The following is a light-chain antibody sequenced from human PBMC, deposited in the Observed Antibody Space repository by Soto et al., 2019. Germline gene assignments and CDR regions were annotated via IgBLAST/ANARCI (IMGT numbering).Light chain of an antibody. J-gene: IGLJ3*02. V-gene: IGLV2-14*01. CDR3: AAWDDSPNGPV. Sequence: QSALTQPASVSGSPGQSITISCTGTSSDVGDYNYVSWYQQHPGKAPKLLIYSNDERPSGVPDRFSGSKSGTSASLAISGLQSEDEADYFCAAWDDSPNGPVFGGGTKLTVL. CDR2: SND. CDR1: SSDVGDYNY.